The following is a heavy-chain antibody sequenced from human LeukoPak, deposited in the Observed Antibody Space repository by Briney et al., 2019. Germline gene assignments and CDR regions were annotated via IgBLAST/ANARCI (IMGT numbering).Heavy chain of an antibody. V-gene: IGHV4-30-4*01. CDR3: AGQTYYYDRSGYPIIGHFDY. Sequence: SETLSLTCTVSGGSISSGDYYGSWIRQPPGKGLEWIGYIYYSGSTYYNPSLKSRVTISVDTSKNQFSLKLNSVTAADTAVYYCAGQTYYYDRSGYPIIGHFDYWGQGTLVTVSS. CDR2: IYYSGST. CDR1: GGSISSGDYY. J-gene: IGHJ4*02. D-gene: IGHD3-22*01.